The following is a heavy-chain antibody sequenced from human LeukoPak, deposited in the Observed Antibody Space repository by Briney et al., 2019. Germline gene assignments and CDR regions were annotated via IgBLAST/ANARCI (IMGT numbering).Heavy chain of an antibody. V-gene: IGHV3-7*01. D-gene: IGHD3-22*01. CDR3: ARDFYDSSGYYFTPRDAFDI. Sequence: GGSLRLSCAASGFTFSSYWMSWVRQAPGKGLEWVANIKQDGSEKYYVDSVKGRFTTSRDNAKNSLYLQMNSLRAEDTAVYYCARDFYDSSGYYFTPRDAFDIWGQGTMVTVSS. CDR2: IKQDGSEK. J-gene: IGHJ3*02. CDR1: GFTFSSYW.